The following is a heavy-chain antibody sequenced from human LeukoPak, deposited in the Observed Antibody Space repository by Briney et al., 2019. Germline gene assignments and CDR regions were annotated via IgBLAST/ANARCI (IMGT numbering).Heavy chain of an antibody. J-gene: IGHJ4*02. CDR1: GFIFSDYY. D-gene: IGHD3/OR15-3a*01. CDR2: SSSSGSTI. CDR3: ARRRDFIDY. Sequence: GGSLRLSCADSGFIFSDYYMSWIRQAPGKGLEWVSYSSSSGSTIYYADSVKGRFAISRDNAKNSLYLQMNSLSAEDTAVYYCARRRDFIDYWGQGTLVTVSS. V-gene: IGHV3-11*01.